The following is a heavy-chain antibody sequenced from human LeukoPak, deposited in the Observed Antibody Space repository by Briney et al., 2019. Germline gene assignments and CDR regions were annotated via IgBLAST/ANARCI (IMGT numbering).Heavy chain of an antibody. D-gene: IGHD4-17*01. CDR2: ISAYNGNT. V-gene: IGHV1-18*01. Sequence: ASVKVSCKDSGGTFSSYAISWVRQAPGQGLEWMGWISAYNGNTNYAQRLQGRVTMTTDTSTSTAYMELRSLRSDDTAVYYCARDRDYGDYNTQDLFVYWGQGTLVTVSS. J-gene: IGHJ4*02. CDR1: GGTFSSYA. CDR3: ARDRDYGDYNTQDLFVY.